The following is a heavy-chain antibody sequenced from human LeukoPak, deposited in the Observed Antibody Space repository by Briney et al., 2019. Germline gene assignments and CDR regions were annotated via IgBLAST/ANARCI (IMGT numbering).Heavy chain of an antibody. D-gene: IGHD6-6*01. CDR3: ARGLGSSSLGFDY. CDR1: GGTFISYA. Sequence: ASVTVSCKASGGTFISYAITWVRQAHGQGLEWMGEVIPVVDTTNYAPNFQGRVTITTDESTGTAYMEMTRLTSEDTAVYYCARGLGSSSLGFDYWGQGTLVTVSS. V-gene: IGHV1-69*05. CDR2: VIPVVDTT. J-gene: IGHJ4*02.